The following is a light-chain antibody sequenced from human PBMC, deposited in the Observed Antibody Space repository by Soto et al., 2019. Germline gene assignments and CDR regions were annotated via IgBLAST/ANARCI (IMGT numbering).Light chain of an antibody. V-gene: IGKV3-11*01. CDR1: QSVGSY. Sequence: EIVLTQSPATLSLSLGERATLSCRASQSVGSYLAWYQQKPGQAPRLLIYDASNRATDIPARFSGSGSGTDVTLTISSLEPEDFAVYYCQQRSNWSFGQGTRLEIK. J-gene: IGKJ5*01. CDR3: QQRSNWS. CDR2: DAS.